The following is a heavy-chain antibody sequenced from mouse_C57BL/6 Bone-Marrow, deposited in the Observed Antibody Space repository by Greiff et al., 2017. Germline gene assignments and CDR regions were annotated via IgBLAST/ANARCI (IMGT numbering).Heavy chain of an antibody. CDR3: ARHYSNPDWYFDV. J-gene: IGHJ1*03. V-gene: IGHV1-81*01. CDR2: IYPRSGNT. CDR1: GYTFTSYG. Sequence: QVQLQQSGAELARPGASVKLSCKASGYTFTSYGISWVKQRTGQGLEWIGEIYPRSGNTYYNEKFKGKATLTADKSSSTAYMELRSLTSEDSAVYFCARHYSNPDWYFDVWGTGTTVTVSS. D-gene: IGHD2-5*01.